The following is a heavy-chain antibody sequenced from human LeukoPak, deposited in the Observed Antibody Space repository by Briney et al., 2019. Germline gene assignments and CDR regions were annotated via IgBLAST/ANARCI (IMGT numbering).Heavy chain of an antibody. V-gene: IGHV1-24*01. CDR2: FDPEDGET. Sequence: ASVKVSCKVSGYTLTELSMHWVRQAPGKGLEWMGGFDPEDGETIYAQKFQGRVTMTEDTSTDTAYMELSSLRSEDTAVYYCARRPSCSSTVCRPRAFDNWGQGTLVTVSS. D-gene: IGHD2-2*01. J-gene: IGHJ4*02. CDR3: ARRPSCSSTVCRPRAFDN. CDR1: GYTLTELS.